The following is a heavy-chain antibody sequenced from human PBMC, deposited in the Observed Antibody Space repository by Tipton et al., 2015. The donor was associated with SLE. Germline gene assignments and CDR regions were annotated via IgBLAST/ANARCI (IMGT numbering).Heavy chain of an antibody. J-gene: IGHJ4*02. D-gene: IGHD5-18*01. CDR2: INHSGST. CDR1: GGSFSGYY. V-gene: IGHV4-34*01. Sequence: LTCAVYGGSFSGYYWSWIRQPPGKGLEWIGEINHSGSTNYNPSLKSRVTISVDTSKNQFSLKLSSVTAADTAVYYCARGYRPLDYWGQGTLVTVSS. CDR3: ARGYRPLDY.